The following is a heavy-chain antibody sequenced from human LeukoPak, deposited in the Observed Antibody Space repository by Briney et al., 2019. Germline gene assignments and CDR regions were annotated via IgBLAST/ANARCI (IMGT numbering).Heavy chain of an antibody. CDR3: ARDRAPPTSWYFDF. J-gene: IGHJ2*01. CDR2: IYTGGTT. CDR1: GFTFSSYW. Sequence: GGSLRLSCAASGFTFSSYWMSWVRQAPGKGLEWVSVIYTGGTTYYADSVKGRFTISRDNSKNTLYLQMNTLRAEDTAVYYCARDRAPPTSWYFDFWGRGTLVTVSS. V-gene: IGHV3-53*01. D-gene: IGHD3-10*01.